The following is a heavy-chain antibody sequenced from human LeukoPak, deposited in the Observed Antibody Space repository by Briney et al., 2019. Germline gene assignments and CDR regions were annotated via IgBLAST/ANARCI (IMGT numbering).Heavy chain of an antibody. D-gene: IGHD2-2*02. CDR3: ARGPKRYCSSTSCYRGHGMDV. CDR2: INHSGST. J-gene: IGHJ6*02. V-gene: IGHV4-34*01. Sequence: SETLSLTCAVYGGSFSGYYWSWIRQPPGKGLEWIGEINHSGSTNYNSSLKSRVTISVDTSKNQFSLKLSSVTAADTAVYYCARGPKRYCSSTSCYRGHGMDVRGQGTTVTVSS. CDR1: GGSFSGYY.